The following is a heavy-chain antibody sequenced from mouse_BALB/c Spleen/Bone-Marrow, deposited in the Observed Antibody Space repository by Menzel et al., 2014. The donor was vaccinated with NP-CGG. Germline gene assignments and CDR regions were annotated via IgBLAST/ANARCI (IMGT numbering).Heavy chain of an antibody. J-gene: IGHJ4*01. CDR2: IYPGDGDT. D-gene: IGHD2-1*01. Sequence: VQLQQSGAELARPGASVKLSCKASGYTFTSYWMQWVKQRPGQGLQWIGAIYPGDGDTRYTQKFRGKATLTADKSSNSAYMHHSSLTAEDSTDYFRASPYGNYDAMDYWGQGTSVTVSS. CDR1: GYTFTSYW. CDR3: ASPYGNYDAMDY. V-gene: IGHV1-87*01.